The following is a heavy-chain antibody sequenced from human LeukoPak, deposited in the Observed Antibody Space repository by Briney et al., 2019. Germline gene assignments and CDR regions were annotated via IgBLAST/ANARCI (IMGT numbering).Heavy chain of an antibody. CDR3: ARHEDTAMAFDY. CDR2: IYYSGST. Sequence: SETLSLTCTVSGGSISSNNYYWGWIRQPPGKGLEWIGSIYYSGSTYYNPSLKSRVTISVDTSKSQFSLKLSSVTAADTAVYYCARHEDTAMAFDYWGQGTLVTVSS. CDR1: GGSISSNNYY. V-gene: IGHV4-39*01. D-gene: IGHD5-18*01. J-gene: IGHJ4*02.